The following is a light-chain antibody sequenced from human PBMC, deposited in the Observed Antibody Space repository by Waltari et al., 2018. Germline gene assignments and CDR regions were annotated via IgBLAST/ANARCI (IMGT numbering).Light chain of an antibody. J-gene: IGLJ2*01. Sequence: QSVLTQPPSVSGAPGQRVTISCTGRGSNIGAGYDTHWYQLLPGKAPRLLIYGVNTRPVGVPDRFFGSQSGTSASLAITGLQAEDEGDYYCQSYDTSLSVVFGGGTKLTVL. CDR1: GSNIGAGYD. V-gene: IGLV1-40*01. CDR3: QSYDTSLSVV. CDR2: GVN.